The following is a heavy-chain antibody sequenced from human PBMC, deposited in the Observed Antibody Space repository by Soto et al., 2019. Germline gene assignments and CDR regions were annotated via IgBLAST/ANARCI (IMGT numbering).Heavy chain of an antibody. Sequence: VQLLESGGGLVQPGGSLGLSCAGSGFTFANYAMRWVRQDAGKGLEWVSVLSNSGGNTYYADSVKGRFTISRDNFKKTLYLQLDSLRTEDTAIYYCARFEGGALGTYGLDVWGQGTTVTVSS. J-gene: IGHJ6*02. V-gene: IGHV3-23*01. D-gene: IGHD3-16*01. CDR3: ARFEGGALGTYGLDV. CDR1: GFTFANYA. CDR2: LSNSGGNT.